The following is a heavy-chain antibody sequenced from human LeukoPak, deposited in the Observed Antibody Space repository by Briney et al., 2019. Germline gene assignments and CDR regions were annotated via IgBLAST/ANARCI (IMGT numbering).Heavy chain of an antibody. V-gene: IGHV1-69*04. CDR3: ARDMNWFDP. J-gene: IGHJ5*02. CDR1: GYTFTSYG. Sequence: ASVKVSCKASGYTFTSYGISWVRQAPGQGLEWMGRIIPILGIANYAQKFQGRVTITADKSTSTAYMELSSLRSEDTAVYYCARDMNWFDPWGQGTLVTVSS. CDR2: IIPILGIA.